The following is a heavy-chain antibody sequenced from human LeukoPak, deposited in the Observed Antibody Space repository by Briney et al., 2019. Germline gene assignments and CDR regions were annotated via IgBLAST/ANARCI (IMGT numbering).Heavy chain of an antibody. V-gene: IGHV3-23*01. D-gene: IGHD6-13*01. CDR1: GFTFSGSA. CDR3: ASAGSHSYFDS. J-gene: IGHJ4*02. Sequence: GGSLRLSCAASGFTFSGSAMSWVRQAPGRGLEWVSSIGGNGGSIDYADSVKGRFTISRDNSKNTLYLQMNSLRAEDTAVYFCASAGSHSYFDSWGPGTLVTVSS. CDR2: IGGNGGSI.